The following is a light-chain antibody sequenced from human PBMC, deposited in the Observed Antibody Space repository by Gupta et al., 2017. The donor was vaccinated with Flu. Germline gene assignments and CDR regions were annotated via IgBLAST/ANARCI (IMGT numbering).Light chain of an antibody. CDR2: GAS. CDR1: QSVSSSY. V-gene: IGKV3-20*01. CDR3: QQYCSSPRT. J-gene: IGKJ1*01. Sequence: IVLTQSPGTLSLSPGDRATLSCRASQSVSSSYLAWYQQKPGQAPRLLIYGASSRATGIPDRFSGSGSGTDFTLTTSSLEPEDVAVYYCQQYCSSPRTFGQGTKVEIK.